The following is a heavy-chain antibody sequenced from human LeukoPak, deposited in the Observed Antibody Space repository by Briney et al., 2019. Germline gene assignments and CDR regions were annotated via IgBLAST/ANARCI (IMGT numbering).Heavy chain of an antibody. Sequence: HTGGSPRLSCAASGFTVSSNYMSWVRQAPGKGLEWVSVIYSGGSTYYADSVKGRFTISRDNSKNTLYLQMNSLRAEDTAVYYCARGLGYCSSTSCYRPHDAFDIWGQGTMVTVSS. J-gene: IGHJ3*02. CDR3: ARGLGYCSSTSCYRPHDAFDI. CDR2: IYSGGST. CDR1: GFTVSSNY. D-gene: IGHD2-2*02. V-gene: IGHV3-53*01.